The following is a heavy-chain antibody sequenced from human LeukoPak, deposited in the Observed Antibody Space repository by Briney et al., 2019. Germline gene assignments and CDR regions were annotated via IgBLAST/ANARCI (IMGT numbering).Heavy chain of an antibody. J-gene: IGHJ6*03. D-gene: IGHD3-9*01. V-gene: IGHV4-39*07. CDR2: IYYSGST. Sequence: PSETLSVTCTVSGGSISSSSYYWGWIRQPPGKGLEWIGSIYYSGSTYYNPSLKSRVSISVDTSKNQVSLRLTSVTAADTAVYYCARGTISMDVWGRGTTVTISS. CDR3: ARGTISMDV. CDR1: GGSISSSSYY.